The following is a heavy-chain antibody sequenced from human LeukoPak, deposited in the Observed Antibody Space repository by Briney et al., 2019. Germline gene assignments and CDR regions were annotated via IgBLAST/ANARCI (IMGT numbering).Heavy chain of an antibody. V-gene: IGHV3-30*04. Sequence: PGGSLRLSCAASGFIFTSYAMHWVRQAPGKGLEWVSLISDDGSDKYYTDSVKGRFTISRDTSKNTLYLQMISLRAGDTAVYYCARDNPRGYYDSSALIYYYYGLDVWGQGTTVTVSS. J-gene: IGHJ6*02. CDR1: GFIFTSYA. CDR3: ARDNPRGYYDSSALIYYYYGLDV. CDR2: ISDDGSDK. D-gene: IGHD3-22*01.